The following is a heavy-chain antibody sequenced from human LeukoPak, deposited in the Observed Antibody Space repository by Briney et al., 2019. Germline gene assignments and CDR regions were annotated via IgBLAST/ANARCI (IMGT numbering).Heavy chain of an antibody. V-gene: IGHV4-31*03. CDR1: GGSISSGGYY. Sequence: SQTLSLTCTVSGGSISSGGYYWSWHRQHPGTGLEWIGYIYYSGSTYYNPSLKSRVTISVDTSKNQFSLKLSSVTAADTAVYYCARESITMVRGVISDGMDVWGKGTTVTVSS. D-gene: IGHD3-10*01. CDR2: IYYSGST. J-gene: IGHJ6*04. CDR3: ARESITMVRGVISDGMDV.